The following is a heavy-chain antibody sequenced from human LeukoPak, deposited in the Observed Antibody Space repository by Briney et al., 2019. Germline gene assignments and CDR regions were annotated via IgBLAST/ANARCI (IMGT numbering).Heavy chain of an antibody. V-gene: IGHV5-51*01. CDR3: ASASQYASGSS. Sequence: GESLNISCKGSGYSFTNYWIGWVRQMPGKGLEWMGIMYPGDSDTRYSPSFQGQVTISADKSISTAYLQWSSLKASDTAMYYCASASQYASGSSWGQGTLVTVSS. D-gene: IGHD3-10*01. J-gene: IGHJ5*02. CDR2: MYPGDSDT. CDR1: GYSFTNYW.